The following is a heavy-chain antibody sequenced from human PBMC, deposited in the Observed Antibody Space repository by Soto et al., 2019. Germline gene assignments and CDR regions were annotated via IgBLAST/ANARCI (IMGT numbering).Heavy chain of an antibody. CDR2: INAGNGNT. CDR1: GYTFTSYA. CDR3: ARQYYDILTGYYWPFDY. J-gene: IGHJ4*02. D-gene: IGHD3-9*01. Sequence: ASVKVSCKASGYTFTSYAMHWVRQAPGQRLEWMGWINAGNGNTKYSQKFQGGVTITRDTSASTAYMELSSLRSEDTAVYYCARQYYDILTGYYWPFDYWGQGTLVTVSS. V-gene: IGHV1-3*01.